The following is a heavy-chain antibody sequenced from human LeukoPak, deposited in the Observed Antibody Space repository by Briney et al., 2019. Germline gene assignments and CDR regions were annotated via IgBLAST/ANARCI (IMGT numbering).Heavy chain of an antibody. J-gene: IGHJ4*02. CDR3: ARRYLYCSGGSCYPGY. Sequence: KSSETLSLTCTVSGGSISSSSYYWGWIRQPPGKGLEWIGSIYYSGSTYYNPSLKSRVTISVDTSKNQFSLKLSSVTAADTAVYYCARRYLYCSGGSCYPGYWGQGTLVTVSS. CDR2: IYYSGST. D-gene: IGHD2-15*01. V-gene: IGHV4-39*01. CDR1: GGSISSSSYY.